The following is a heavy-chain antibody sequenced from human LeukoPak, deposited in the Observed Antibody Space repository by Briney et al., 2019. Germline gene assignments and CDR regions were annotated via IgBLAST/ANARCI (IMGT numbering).Heavy chain of an antibody. J-gene: IGHJ4*02. CDR2: INWNGGTT. Sequence: TGGSLRLSCAASGFNFDNYGMSWVRQAPGKGLEWVSGINWNGGTTNYADSVKGRFTISRDNSKNTLYLQMNSLRAEDTAVYYCAKESRITIFGVVNRSYFDYWGQGTLVTVSS. CDR3: AKESRITIFGVVNRSYFDY. CDR1: GFNFDNYG. D-gene: IGHD3-3*01. V-gene: IGHV3-20*04.